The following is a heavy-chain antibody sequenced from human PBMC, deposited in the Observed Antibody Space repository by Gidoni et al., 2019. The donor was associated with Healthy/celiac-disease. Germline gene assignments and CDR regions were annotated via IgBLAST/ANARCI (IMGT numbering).Heavy chain of an antibody. J-gene: IGHJ4*02. Sequence: QVQLVESGGGVVQPGRSLRLSCAASGFTFSSYAMHWVRQAPGKGLEWFAVISYDGSNKYYADSVKGRFTISRDNSKNTLYLQMNSLRAEDTAVYYCARGLGDYYDSSGYLDYWGQGTLVTVSS. V-gene: IGHV3-30-3*01. D-gene: IGHD3-22*01. CDR3: ARGLGDYYDSSGYLDY. CDR1: GFTFSSYA. CDR2: ISYDGSNK.